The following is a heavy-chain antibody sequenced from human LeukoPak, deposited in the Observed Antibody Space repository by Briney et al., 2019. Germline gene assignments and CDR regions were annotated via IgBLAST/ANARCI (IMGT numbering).Heavy chain of an antibody. CDR3: AKTTWYSSPNCFES. D-gene: IGHD6-13*01. V-gene: IGHV3-23*01. CDR1: GFTLIYSA. Sequence: GGSLRLSCAASGFTLIYSAMSWVRQAPGKGLEWVSGISGSGDSISYADSVKGRFTISRDNSKNILYLQMNSLRAEDTALYYCAKTTWYSSPNCFESWGQGSLVIVSS. J-gene: IGHJ5*01. CDR2: ISGSGDSI.